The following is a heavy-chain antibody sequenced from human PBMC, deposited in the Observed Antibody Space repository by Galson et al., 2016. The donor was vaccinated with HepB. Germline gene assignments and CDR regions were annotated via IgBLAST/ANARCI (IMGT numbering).Heavy chain of an antibody. V-gene: IGHV6-1*01. J-gene: IGHJ6*02. CDR3: ARDRGRGYRDACGLDV. CDR2: TYYRSKWYN. D-gene: IGHD3-10*01. Sequence: CAISGDSVSSDSAAWNWIRQSPSRGLEWLGRTYYRSKWYNDYAESVKSRITINPDASKNQFSLQLNAVTPEDTAVYYCARDRGRGYRDACGLDVWGQGTTVTVSS. CDR1: GDSVSSDSAA.